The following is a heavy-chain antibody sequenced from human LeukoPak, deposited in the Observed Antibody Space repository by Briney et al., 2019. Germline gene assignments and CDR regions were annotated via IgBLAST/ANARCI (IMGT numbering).Heavy chain of an antibody. D-gene: IGHD5-18*01. J-gene: IGHJ6*02. CDR1: GYTFTSYG. CDR3: ARGYSYGYADEYGMDV. CDR2: ISAYNGNT. Sequence: VASVKVSCKASGYTFTSYGISWVRQAPGQGLEWMGWISAYNGNTNYAQKLQGRVTMTTDTSTSTAYMELRSLRSDDTAVYYCARGYSYGYADEYGMDVWGQGTTVTVSS. V-gene: IGHV1-18*01.